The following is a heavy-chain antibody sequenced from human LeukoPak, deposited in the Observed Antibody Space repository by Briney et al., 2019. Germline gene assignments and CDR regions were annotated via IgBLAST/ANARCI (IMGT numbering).Heavy chain of an antibody. CDR1: GFTFSSYA. D-gene: IGHD3-22*01. CDR2: ISGSGGST. J-gene: IGHJ4*02. V-gene: IGHV3-23*01. Sequence: GGSLRLSCAASGFTFSSYAMSWVRQAPGKGLEWVSAISGSGGSTYYADSVKGRFTISRDNSKNTLYLQMNSLRAEDTAVYYCVKGDYYDSSGYLGYWGQGTLVTVSS. CDR3: VKGDYYDSSGYLGY.